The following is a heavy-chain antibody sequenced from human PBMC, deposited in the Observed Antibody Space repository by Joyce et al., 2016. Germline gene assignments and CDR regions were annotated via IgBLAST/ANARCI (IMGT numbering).Heavy chain of an antibody. CDR1: GYSFSDSY. J-gene: IGHJ3*01. Sequence: QVNLVQSGAEVKKPGASVKVSCKASGYSFSDSYIHWVRQAPGQGLQWMGRINPETGDTSYAQKFQGRVTLTRDTFISTVYMEVSRLRSDDTAVYFGARGPMPPYAFDVWGQGTLVTVST. D-gene: IGHD2-2*01. CDR2: INPETGDT. CDR3: ARGPMPPYAFDV. V-gene: IGHV1-2*06.